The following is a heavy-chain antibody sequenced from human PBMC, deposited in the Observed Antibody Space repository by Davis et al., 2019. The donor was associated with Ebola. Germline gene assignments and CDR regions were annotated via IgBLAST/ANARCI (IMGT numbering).Heavy chain of an antibody. J-gene: IGHJ4*02. Sequence: VSVKVSCKASGYTFTSYYMHWVRQAPGQGLEWMGIINPSGGSTSYAQKLQGRVTMTTDTSTSTAYMELRSLRSDDTAVYYCAREPRWLQLRGYFDYWGQGTLVTVSS. CDR1: GYTFTSYY. V-gene: IGHV1-46*01. CDR2: INPSGGST. D-gene: IGHD5-24*01. CDR3: AREPRWLQLRGYFDY.